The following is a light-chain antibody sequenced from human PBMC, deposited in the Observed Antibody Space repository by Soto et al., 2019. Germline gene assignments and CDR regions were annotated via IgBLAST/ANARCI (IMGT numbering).Light chain of an antibody. CDR2: GAS. J-gene: IGKJ4*01. V-gene: IGKV3-20*01. CDR3: QQYGSSPRLT. Sequence: EIVLTQSPGTLSLSPEERATLSCRASQSVSSSYLAWYQQKPGQAPRPLIYGASSRATGIPDRFSGSGSGTDFTLTISRLEPEDFAVYYCQQYGSSPRLTFGGGTKVEIK. CDR1: QSVSSSY.